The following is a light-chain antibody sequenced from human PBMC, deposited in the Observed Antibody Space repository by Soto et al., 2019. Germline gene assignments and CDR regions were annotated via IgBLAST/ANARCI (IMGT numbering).Light chain of an antibody. V-gene: IGKV3-20*01. CDR1: QSLSSDS. CDR3: HQYGSSPLT. Sequence: ENVLTQFPGTLSLSPGDRATPSCRASQSLSSDSLAWYQQKPGQAPRLLIYGASSRANGIPDRFSGSGSGTDFTLTISRLEPEDFAVYYCHQYGSSPLTFGGGAKVEIK. CDR2: GAS. J-gene: IGKJ4*01.